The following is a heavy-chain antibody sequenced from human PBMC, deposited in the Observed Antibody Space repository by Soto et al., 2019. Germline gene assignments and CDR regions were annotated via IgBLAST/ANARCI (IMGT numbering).Heavy chain of an antibody. J-gene: IGHJ6*02. V-gene: IGHV3-23*01. CDR2: ISGSGGST. D-gene: IGHD3-9*01. CDR3: AGTMRYFEWSLNYYGMDV. CDR1: GFTFSSYA. Sequence: PGGSLRLSCAASGFTFSSYAMSWVRQAPGKGLEWVSAISGSGGSTYYADSVKGRFTISRDNSKNTLYLQMNSLRAEDTAVYYCAGTMRYFEWSLNYYGMDVWGQGTTVTVSS.